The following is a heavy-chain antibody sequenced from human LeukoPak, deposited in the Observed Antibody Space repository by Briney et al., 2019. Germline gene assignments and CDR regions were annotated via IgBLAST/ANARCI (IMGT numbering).Heavy chain of an antibody. V-gene: IGHV3-21*01. J-gene: IGHJ4*02. CDR2: ISSSSSYI. Sequence: PGGSLRLSCAASGFTFSSYSMNWVRQAPGKGLEWVSSISSSSSYIYYADSVKGRFTISRDNAKNSLYLQMNSLRAEDTAVYYCARDLRVPSYYYDSSGYYSDWGQGTLVTVSS. CDR1: GFTFSSYS. CDR3: ARDLRVPSYYYDSSGYYSD. D-gene: IGHD3-22*01.